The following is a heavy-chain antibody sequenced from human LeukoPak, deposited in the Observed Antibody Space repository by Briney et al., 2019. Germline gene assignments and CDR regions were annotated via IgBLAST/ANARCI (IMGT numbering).Heavy chain of an antibody. J-gene: IGHJ4*02. Sequence: GESLKISCKGSGYIFTSYSIAWVRQMPGKGLEWMVVIYPYDSEIRYSPSFQGQVTISADKSISAAYLQWSSLKASDTAMYYCARPNWARRYFDYWGQGTLVTVSS. CDR3: ARPNWARRYFDY. V-gene: IGHV5-51*01. CDR1: GYIFTSYS. CDR2: IYPYDSEI. D-gene: IGHD7-27*01.